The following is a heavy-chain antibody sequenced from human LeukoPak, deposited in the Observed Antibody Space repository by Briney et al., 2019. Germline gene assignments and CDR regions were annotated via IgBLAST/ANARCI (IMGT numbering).Heavy chain of an antibody. Sequence: GASVKVSCKASGYTFTSYDINWVRQATGQGLEWMGWMNPNSGNTGYAQKFQGRVTMTRNTSISTAYMELSSLRSEDTAVYYCARGNPLISRLGDAFDIWGQRTMVTVSS. CDR1: GYTFTSYD. CDR2: MNPNSGNT. CDR3: ARGNPLISRLGDAFDI. J-gene: IGHJ3*02. D-gene: IGHD2-21*01. V-gene: IGHV1-8*01.